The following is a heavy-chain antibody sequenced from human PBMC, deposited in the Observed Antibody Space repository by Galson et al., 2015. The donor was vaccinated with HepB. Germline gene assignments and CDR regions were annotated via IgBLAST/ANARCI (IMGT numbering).Heavy chain of an antibody. Sequence: QSGAEVKKPGESLRISCKGSGYSFTSYWISWVRQMPGKGLEWMGRIDPSDSYTNYSPSFQGHVTISADKSISTAYLQWSSLKASDTAMYYCARLIELPDSGSYPRIFDYWGQGTLVTVSS. CDR3: ARLIELPDSGSYPRIFDY. CDR2: IDPSDSYT. J-gene: IGHJ4*02. D-gene: IGHD3-10*01. CDR1: GYSFTSYW. V-gene: IGHV5-10-1*01.